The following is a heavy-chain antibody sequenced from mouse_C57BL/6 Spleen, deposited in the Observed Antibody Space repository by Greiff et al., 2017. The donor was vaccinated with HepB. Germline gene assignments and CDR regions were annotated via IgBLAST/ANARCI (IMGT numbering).Heavy chain of an antibody. CDR3: TTVVAKGTWFAY. Sequence: EVQLQQSGAELVRPGASVKLSCTASGFNIKDDYMHWVKQRPEQGLEWIGWIDPENGDTEYASKFQGKATITADTASNTAYLQLSSLTSEDTAVYYCTTVVAKGTWFAYWGQGTLVTVSA. CDR1: GFNIKDDY. CDR2: IDPENGDT. J-gene: IGHJ3*01. D-gene: IGHD1-1*01. V-gene: IGHV14-4*01.